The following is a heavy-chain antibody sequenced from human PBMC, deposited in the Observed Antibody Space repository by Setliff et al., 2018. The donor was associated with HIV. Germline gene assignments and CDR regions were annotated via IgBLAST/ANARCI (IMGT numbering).Heavy chain of an antibody. CDR3: VRDPIEGYPDYFDY. V-gene: IGHV3-30-3*01. Sequence: LRLSCAATGFTFSSYVLHWVRQAPGKGLEWVAVMSAGGDIKIYADSVKGRFTISRDNSKNTLFLQMNSLRPEDTATYYCVRDPIEGYPDYFDYWGQGTLVTVSS. D-gene: IGHD1-26*01. CDR1: GFTFSSYV. J-gene: IGHJ4*02. CDR2: MSAGGDIK.